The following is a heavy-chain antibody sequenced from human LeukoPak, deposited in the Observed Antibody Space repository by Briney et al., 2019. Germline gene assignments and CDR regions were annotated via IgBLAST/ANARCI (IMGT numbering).Heavy chain of an antibody. CDR2: I. CDR1: RCPISSGSYH. V-gene: IGHV4-61*02. D-gene: IGHD2-2*01. J-gene: IGHJ5*02. Sequence: QLQLQESLPGLVKPSQTLSLTWAVSRCPISSGSYHCSWNWQPAGQRLGLSGRINYNSSFKSRLTILVDTSKHQFSRKLRSVTAADTAVYYCARDARYCSSTSCANGLFDPWGQGTLVTVSS. CDR3: ARDARYCSSTSCANGLFDP.